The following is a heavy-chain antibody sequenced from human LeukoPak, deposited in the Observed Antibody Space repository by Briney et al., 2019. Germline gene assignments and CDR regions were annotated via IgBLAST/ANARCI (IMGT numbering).Heavy chain of an antibody. CDR3: ASNTAMALTTYDY. CDR2: IIPILGTA. V-gene: IGHV1-69*13. Sequence: SVKVSCKASGGTFSSYAISWVRQAPGQGLEWMGGIIPILGTANYAQKFQGRVTITADESTSTAYMELSSLRSEDTAVYYCASNTAMALTTYDYWGQGTLVTVSS. D-gene: IGHD5-18*01. CDR1: GGTFSSYA. J-gene: IGHJ4*02.